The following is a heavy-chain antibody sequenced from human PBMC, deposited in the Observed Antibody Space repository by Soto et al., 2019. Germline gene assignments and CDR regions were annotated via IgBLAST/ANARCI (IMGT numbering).Heavy chain of an antibody. J-gene: IGHJ4*02. CDR2: MSYDGSNE. V-gene: IGHV3-30*18. CDR3: AKEGCHNFDY. CDR1: GFTFSHYA. Sequence: QVQLVESGGGVVQPGRSLRLSCAASGFTFSHYAMHWVRQAPGKGLEWVALMSYDGSNEYYADSVKGRFTISRDNSKNTRYLQMNGLRAEDTAVYYCAKEGCHNFDYWGQGTLVTVSS.